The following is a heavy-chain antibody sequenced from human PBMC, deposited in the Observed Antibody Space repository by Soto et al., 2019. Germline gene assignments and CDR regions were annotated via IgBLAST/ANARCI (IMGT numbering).Heavy chain of an antibody. CDR3: ARAPLDSSGCPQYYFDY. Sequence: QVQLVQSGAEVKKPGASVKVSCKASGYTFTGYYMHWVRQAPGQGLEWMGWINPNSGGTNYAQKFQGWVTMTRDTSISTAYMELSRLRSDDTAVYYCARAPLDSSGCPQYYFDYWGQGTLVTVSS. CDR2: INPNSGGT. J-gene: IGHJ4*02. CDR1: GYTFTGYY. V-gene: IGHV1-2*04. D-gene: IGHD3-22*01.